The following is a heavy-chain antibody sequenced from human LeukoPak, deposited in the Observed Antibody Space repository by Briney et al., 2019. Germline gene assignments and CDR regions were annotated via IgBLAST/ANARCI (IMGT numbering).Heavy chain of an antibody. J-gene: IGHJ4*02. V-gene: IGHV4-61*08. D-gene: IGHD3-3*01. CDR3: ARHTNFGVAGFDY. Sequence: SETLSLTCTVSGGSISSGGYYWSWIRQHPGKGLERIGYIYYSGSSNYSPSLKSRVTVSVDTSKNQLSLKLSSVTAADTAVYYCARHTNFGVAGFDYWGQGTLVTVSS. CDR2: IYYSGSS. CDR1: GGSISSGGYY.